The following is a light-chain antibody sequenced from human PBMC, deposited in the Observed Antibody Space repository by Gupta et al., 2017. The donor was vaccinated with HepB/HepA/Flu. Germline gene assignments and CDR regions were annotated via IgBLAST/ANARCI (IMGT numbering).Light chain of an antibody. CDR2: GVS. J-gene: IGLJ3*02. Sequence: HSALTQPASVSGSPGQSITISCTGTGSDVGSNNYISWYQQHPGKAPKFISYGVSNRPSGVSNRFSGSKSGNTASLTISGLQAEDEADYYCSSYTISDTLVFGGGTKLTVL. CDR3: SSYTISDTLV. V-gene: IGLV2-14*03. CDR1: GSDVGSNNY.